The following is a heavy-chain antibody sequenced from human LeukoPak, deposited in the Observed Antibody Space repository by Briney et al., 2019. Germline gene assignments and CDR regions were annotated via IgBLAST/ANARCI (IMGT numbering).Heavy chain of an antibody. CDR2: ISATGGST. D-gene: IGHD3-10*01. CDR3: AKSPYYYGSGSYY. Sequence: PGGSLRLSCAASGFTFSSYAMGWVRQAPGKGLEWVSAISATGGSTYYADSVKGRFTISRDNSKNTLYLQMNSLRAEDTAVYYCAKSPYYYGSGSYYWGQGTLVTVSS. V-gene: IGHV3-23*01. J-gene: IGHJ4*02. CDR1: GFTFSSYA.